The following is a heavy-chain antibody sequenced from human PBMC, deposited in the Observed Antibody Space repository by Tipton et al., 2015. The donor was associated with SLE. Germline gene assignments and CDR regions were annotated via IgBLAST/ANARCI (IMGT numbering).Heavy chain of an antibody. J-gene: IGHJ6*02. CDR3: ARDSQFDWHSSLGV. CDR1: GGSITSYY. Sequence: TLSLTCTVSGGSITSYYWSWIRQPPGRALEWIGYIYYTGSTNYNSSLKSRVTISVDRSKNQFSLSLSSVTAADTAVYFCARDSQFDWHSSLGVWGQGTTVIVSS. D-gene: IGHD3-9*01. V-gene: IGHV4-59*01. CDR2: IYYTGST.